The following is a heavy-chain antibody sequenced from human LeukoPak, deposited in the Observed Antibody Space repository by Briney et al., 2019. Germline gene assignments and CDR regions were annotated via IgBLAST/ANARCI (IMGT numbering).Heavy chain of an antibody. CDR3: ASHKRYYDSIPYYFVY. Sequence: PSETLSLTCTVSGGTISSYYWSWIRQPPGKGLEWIGYIYYSGSTNYNPSLKNRVTISVDTSNNQFPLQLISVIAADTTADYCASHKRYYDSIPYYFVYWGEGALVTVSS. CDR2: IYYSGST. V-gene: IGHV4-59*08. CDR1: GGTISSYY. D-gene: IGHD3-22*01. J-gene: IGHJ4*02.